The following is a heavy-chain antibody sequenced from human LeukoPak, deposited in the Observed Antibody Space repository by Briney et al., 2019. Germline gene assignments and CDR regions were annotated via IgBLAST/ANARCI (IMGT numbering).Heavy chain of an antibody. CDR2: ISYDGSNK. Sequence: PGGSLRLSCAASGFTFSSYAMHWVRQAPGKGLEWVAVISYDGSNKYYADSVKGRFTISRDNSKNTLYLQMNSLRAEDTAVYYCARDKWFGVVLYYFDYWGQGTLVTVSS. CDR1: GFTFSSYA. V-gene: IGHV3-30-3*01. D-gene: IGHD3-10*01. CDR3: ARDKWFGVVLYYFDY. J-gene: IGHJ4*02.